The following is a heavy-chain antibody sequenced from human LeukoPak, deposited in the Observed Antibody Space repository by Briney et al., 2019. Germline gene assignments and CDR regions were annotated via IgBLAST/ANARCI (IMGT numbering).Heavy chain of an antibody. CDR3: AREKVKGPTIAAAATIGPLDY. J-gene: IGHJ4*02. Sequence: TLSLTCTVSGGSISSGGYYWSWIRQPPGKGLEWIGYIYHSGSTYYNPSLKSRVTISVDRSKNQFSLKLSSVTAADTAVYYCAREKVKGPTIAAAATIGPLDYWGQGTLVTVSS. CDR2: IYHSGST. D-gene: IGHD6-13*01. V-gene: IGHV4-30-2*01. CDR1: GGSISSGGYY.